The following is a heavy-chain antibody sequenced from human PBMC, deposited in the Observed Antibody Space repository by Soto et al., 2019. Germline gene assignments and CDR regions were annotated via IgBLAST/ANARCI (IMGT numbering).Heavy chain of an antibody. CDR1: GGSISSGGYY. D-gene: IGHD3-10*01. V-gene: IGHV4-31*03. Sequence: TSETLSLTCTVSGGSISSGGYYWSWIRQHPGKGLEWIGYIYYSGSTYYNPSLKSRVTISVDTSKNQFSLKLSSVTAADTAVYYCAGSSTYITMVRGVMAYWGQGTLVTVSS. CDR2: IYYSGST. J-gene: IGHJ4*02. CDR3: AGSSTYITMVRGVMAY.